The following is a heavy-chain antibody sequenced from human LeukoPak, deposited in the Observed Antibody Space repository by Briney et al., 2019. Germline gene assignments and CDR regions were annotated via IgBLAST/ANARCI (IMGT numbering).Heavy chain of an antibody. Sequence: GGSLRLSCAASGLTFSSNGMHWVRQAPGQGLEWVAVIWYDGSNKYYADSVKGRFTISRDNSKNTLYLQMNSLRAEDTAVYYCARAKYGDYYFDYWGQGTLVTVSS. CDR2: IWYDGSNK. J-gene: IGHJ4*02. CDR1: GLTFSSNG. V-gene: IGHV3-33*01. D-gene: IGHD4-17*01. CDR3: ARAKYGDYYFDY.